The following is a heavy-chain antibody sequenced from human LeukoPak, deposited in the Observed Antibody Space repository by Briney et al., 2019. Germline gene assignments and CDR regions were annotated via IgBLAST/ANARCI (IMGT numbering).Heavy chain of an antibody. CDR3: AGDLRQWLVNFDY. V-gene: IGHV1-2*06. J-gene: IGHJ4*02. D-gene: IGHD6-19*01. CDR2: INPNSGGT. CDR1: GGTFSSYA. Sequence: ASVKVSCKASGGTFSSYAISWVRQAPGQGLEWMGRINPNSGGTNYAQKFQGRVTMTRDTSISTAYMELSRLRSDDTAVYYCAGDLRQWLVNFDYWGQGTLVTVSS.